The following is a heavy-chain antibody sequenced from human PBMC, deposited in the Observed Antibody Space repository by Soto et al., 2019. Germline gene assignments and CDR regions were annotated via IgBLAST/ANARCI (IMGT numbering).Heavy chain of an antibody. CDR2: IYYSGST. CDR3: ARAGYVSYGYNANFFYF. Sequence: SETLSLTCTVSGVSISSGGYYWILIRQHPGKGLEWIGYIYYSGSTYYNPSLQSRITISVDTSKNQFSLRLSSVTAADTAVYYCARAGYVSYGYNANFFYFCGQETLVIVSS. J-gene: IGHJ4*02. V-gene: IGHV4-31*03. CDR1: GVSISSGGYY. D-gene: IGHD5-18*01.